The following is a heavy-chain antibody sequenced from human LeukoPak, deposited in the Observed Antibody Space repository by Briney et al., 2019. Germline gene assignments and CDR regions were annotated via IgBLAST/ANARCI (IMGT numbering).Heavy chain of an antibody. Sequence: ASVKVSCKASGYTFTSYGISWVRQAPGHGLEWMGWISAYNGITNYAQKLQGRVSMTTDTSTRTAYMELRSLRSGDTAVYFCARDIRGVLGVMRGLFDPWGQGTLVTVSS. CDR1: GYTFTSYG. J-gene: IGHJ5*02. CDR3: ARDIRGVLGVMRGLFDP. V-gene: IGHV1-18*01. CDR2: ISAYNGIT. D-gene: IGHD3-10*01.